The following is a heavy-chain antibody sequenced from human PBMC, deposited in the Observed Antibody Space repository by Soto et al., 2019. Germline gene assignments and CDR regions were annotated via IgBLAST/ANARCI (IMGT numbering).Heavy chain of an antibody. CDR1: GFTFSNAW. V-gene: IGHV3-15*07. D-gene: IGHD6-19*01. CDR3: ATLYEAVAGRDVFDY. J-gene: IGHJ4*02. CDR2: IISKSEGGRT. Sequence: EVQLVESGGGLVEPGGSLRLSCAASGFTFSNAWMIWVRQVPGKGLEWVGRIISKSEGGRTDYAAPVKGRCTVTRDDPRNTLFLVMSSLTTDAAGIYYCATLYEAVAGRDVFDYWGRGALVTVSS.